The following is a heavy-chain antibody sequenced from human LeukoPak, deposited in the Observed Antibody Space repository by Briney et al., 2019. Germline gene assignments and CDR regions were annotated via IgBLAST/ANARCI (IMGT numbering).Heavy chain of an antibody. CDR3: ARCQFDWNAIYYYGMDV. D-gene: IGHD1-1*01. CDR1: GFTFSSYA. J-gene: IGHJ6*04. V-gene: IGHV3-30*04. CDR2: ISYDGSTK. Sequence: GGSLRLSCAASGFTFSSYAMHWVRQAPGKGLEWVAVISYDGSTKYYADSVKGRFTISRDNSKNTLYLQMNSLRAEDTAVYYCARCQFDWNAIYYYGMDVWGKGTTVTVSS.